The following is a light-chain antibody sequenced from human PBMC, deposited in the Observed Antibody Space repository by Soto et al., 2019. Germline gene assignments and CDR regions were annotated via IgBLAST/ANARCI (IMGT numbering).Light chain of an antibody. CDR2: GAS. V-gene: IGKV3-20*01. CDR1: QSVSSN. CDR3: QQYGSSPTWT. Sequence: EIVMTQSPATLSVSPGERATLSCRASQSVSSNLAWYQQKPGQAPRLLIYGASSRATGIPDRFSGSGSGTDFTPTISRLEPEDFAVYYCQQYGSSPTWTFGQGTKVDIK. J-gene: IGKJ1*01.